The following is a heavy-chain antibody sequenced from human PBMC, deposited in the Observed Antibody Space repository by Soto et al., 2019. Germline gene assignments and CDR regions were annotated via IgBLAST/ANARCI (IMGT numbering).Heavy chain of an antibody. CDR3: ARVEDYDILTGQGYYYMDV. D-gene: IGHD3-9*01. V-gene: IGHV1-8*01. CDR1: GCTVTGYD. CDR2: MNPNSGNT. Sequence: DSVKASSRASGCTVTGYDINWVRQATEQGLEWMGWMNPNSGNTGYAQKFQGRVTMTRNTSISTAYMELSSLRSEDTAVYYCARVEDYDILTGQGYYYMDVWGKGTTVTVSS. J-gene: IGHJ6*03.